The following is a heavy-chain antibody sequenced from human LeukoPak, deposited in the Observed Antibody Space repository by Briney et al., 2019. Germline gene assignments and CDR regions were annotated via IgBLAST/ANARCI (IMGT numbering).Heavy chain of an antibody. CDR3: ARDYDSSGYQPPDY. CDR2: INPSSGGT. Sequence: ASVKVSCKASGYTFIGYYMHWVRQAPGHGLEWMGWINPSSGGTNYAQKFQGRVTMTRDTSISTAYMELSRLISDDTAVYYCARDYDSSGYQPPDYWGQGTLVTVSS. CDR1: GYTFIGYY. D-gene: IGHD3-22*01. V-gene: IGHV1-2*02. J-gene: IGHJ4*02.